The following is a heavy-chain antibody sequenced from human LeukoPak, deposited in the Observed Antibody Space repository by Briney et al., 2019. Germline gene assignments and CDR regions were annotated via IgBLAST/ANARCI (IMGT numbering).Heavy chain of an antibody. Sequence: ASVEVSCKASGYTFTGYYLHWVRQAPGQGLEWMGWINPNSGGTNYAQKFQGRVTMTRDTSISTAYMELSRLRSDDTAVYYCARDRRTSSSWLYWGQGTLVTVSS. CDR3: ARDRRTSSSWLY. CDR2: INPNSGGT. V-gene: IGHV1-2*02. J-gene: IGHJ4*02. CDR1: GYTFTGYY. D-gene: IGHD6-13*01.